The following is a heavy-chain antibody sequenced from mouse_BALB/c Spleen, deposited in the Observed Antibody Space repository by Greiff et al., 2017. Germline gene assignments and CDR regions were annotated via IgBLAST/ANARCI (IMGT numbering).Heavy chain of an antibody. V-gene: IGHV5-12-1*01. D-gene: IGHD1-1*01. J-gene: IGHJ2*01. CDR2: ISSGGGST. Sequence: EVHLVESGGGLVQPGGSLKLSCAASGFAFSSYDMSWVRQTPEKRLEWVAYISSGGGSTYYPDTVKGRFTISRDNAKNTLYLQMSSLKSEDTAMYYCARNYGSSYDFDYWGQGTTLTVSS. CDR1: GFAFSSYD. CDR3: ARNYGSSYDFDY.